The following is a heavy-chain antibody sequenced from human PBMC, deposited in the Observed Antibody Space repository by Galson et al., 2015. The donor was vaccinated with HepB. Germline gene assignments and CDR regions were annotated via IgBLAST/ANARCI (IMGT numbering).Heavy chain of an antibody. D-gene: IGHD6-13*01. Sequence: SLRLSCAASGFTFSSYSMNWVRQAPGKGLEWVSSISSSSSYIYYADSVKGRFTISRDNAKNSLYLQMNSLRAEDTAVYYCARDGSSSSWELYYYYGMDVWGQGTTVTVSS. CDR3: ARDGSSSSWELYYYYGMDV. J-gene: IGHJ6*02. CDR1: GFTFSSYS. V-gene: IGHV3-21*01. CDR2: ISSSSSYI.